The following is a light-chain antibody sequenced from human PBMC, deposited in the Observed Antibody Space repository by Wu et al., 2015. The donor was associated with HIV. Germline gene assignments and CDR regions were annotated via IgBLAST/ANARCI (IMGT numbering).Light chain of an antibody. J-gene: IGKJ4*01. CDR3: LQDHNWSLT. V-gene: IGKV1-5*03. Sequence: QMTQSPSTLSVSVGDRVTVTCRASQSISSWLAWYQQKPGKAPKLLIYKASSLESGVPSRFSGSQSGTEFTLTISSLQPEDFATYYCLQDHNWSLTFGGGTKWEIK. CDR2: KAS. CDR1: QSISSW.